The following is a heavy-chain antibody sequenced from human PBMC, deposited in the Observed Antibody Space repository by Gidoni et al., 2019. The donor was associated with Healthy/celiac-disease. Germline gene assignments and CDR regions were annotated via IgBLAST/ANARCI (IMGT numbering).Heavy chain of an antibody. CDR1: GFTFSDYY. J-gene: IGHJ6*02. D-gene: IGHD2-15*01. CDR3: ARGWYCSGGSCYYLAGAYGMDV. Sequence: QVQLVESGGGLVKPGGSLRLSCAASGFTFSDYYMSWTRQAPGKGLELVSYISSSGSTIYYADSVKGRFTISRDNAKNSLYLQMNSLRAEDTAVYYCARGWYCSGGSCYYLAGAYGMDVWGQGTTVTVSS. V-gene: IGHV3-11*01. CDR2: ISSSGSTI.